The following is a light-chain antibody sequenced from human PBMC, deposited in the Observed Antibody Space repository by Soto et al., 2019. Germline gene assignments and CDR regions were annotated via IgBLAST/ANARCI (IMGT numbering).Light chain of an antibody. Sequence: QSALTQPTSASGSPGQSVTIYCTGTSSDVGGYGYVSWYQQHPGKAPKLMIYEVTKRPSGVPDRFSASKSGNTASLTVSGLQAEDEADYYCSSYAGSNNFVFGTGTKLTVL. CDR2: EVT. CDR1: SSDVGGYGY. CDR3: SSYAGSNNFV. V-gene: IGLV2-8*01. J-gene: IGLJ1*01.